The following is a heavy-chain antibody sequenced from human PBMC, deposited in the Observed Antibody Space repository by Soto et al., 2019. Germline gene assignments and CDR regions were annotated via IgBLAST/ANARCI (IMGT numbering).Heavy chain of an antibody. Sequence: PGGSLRLSCAASGFTFSSYAMSWVRQAPGKGLEWVSAISGSGGSTYYADSVKGRFTISRDNSKNTLYLQMNSLRAEDTAVYYCAKGPIVVVTAGEHFDYRGQGTLVTVSS. V-gene: IGHV3-23*01. CDR3: AKGPIVVVTAGEHFDY. J-gene: IGHJ4*02. D-gene: IGHD2-21*02. CDR1: GFTFSSYA. CDR2: ISGSGGST.